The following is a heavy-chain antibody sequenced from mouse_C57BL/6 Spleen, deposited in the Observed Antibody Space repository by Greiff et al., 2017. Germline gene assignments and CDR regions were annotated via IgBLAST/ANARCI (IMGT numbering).Heavy chain of an antibody. D-gene: IGHD1-1*01. J-gene: IGHJ4*01. V-gene: IGHV5-17*01. Sequence: EVKLVESGGGLVKPGGSLKLSCAASGFTFSDYGMHWVRQAPEKGLEWVAYISSGSSTIYYADTVKGRFTISRDNAKNTLFLQMTSLRSEDTAMYYCARPTTVVGGAMDYWGQGTSVTVSS. CDR3: ARPTTVVGGAMDY. CDR2: ISSGSSTI. CDR1: GFTFSDYG.